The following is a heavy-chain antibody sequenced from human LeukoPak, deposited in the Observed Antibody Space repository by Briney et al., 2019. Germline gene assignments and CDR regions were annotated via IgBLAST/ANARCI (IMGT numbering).Heavy chain of an antibody. D-gene: IGHD2-2*01. CDR1: RYTFTSYD. J-gene: IGHJ5*02. CDR3: ARRRYCSGTNCQDFNWFDP. V-gene: IGHV1-8*01. CDR2: MNPNSGNT. Sequence: GASVKVSCKASRYTFTSYDINWVRQATGQGLEWMGWMNPNSGNTGYAQKFQGRVTMTRNTSISTAYMELSSLNSEDPAVYYCARRRYCSGTNCQDFNWFDPWGQGTLVTVSS.